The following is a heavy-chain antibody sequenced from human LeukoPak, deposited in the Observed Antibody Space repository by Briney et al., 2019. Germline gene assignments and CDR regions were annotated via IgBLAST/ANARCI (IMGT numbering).Heavy chain of an antibody. Sequence: PSETLSLTCTVSGGSISSGDYYWSWIRQPPGKGLEWIGYIYYSGSTYYNPSLKSRVTISVDTSKNQFSLKLSSVTAADTAVYYCARQYYDILTGSSVWGQGTLVTVSS. CDR1: GGSISSGDYY. V-gene: IGHV4-30-4*01. J-gene: IGHJ4*02. CDR2: IYYSGST. CDR3: ARQYYDILTGSSV. D-gene: IGHD3-9*01.